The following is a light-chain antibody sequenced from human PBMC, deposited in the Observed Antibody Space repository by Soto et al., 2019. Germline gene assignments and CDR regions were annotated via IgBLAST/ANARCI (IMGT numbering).Light chain of an antibody. CDR2: DVS. CDR1: IGDIGSYNY. V-gene: IGLV2-14*03. Sequence: QSALTQPASVSGSPGQSITISCAGGIGDIGSYNYVSWYQQHPGKAPKLLIYDVSYRPSGISDRFSGSKSGNTASLTISGLQPEGEADYYCSSYGASSTLFGGGTKLTVL. CDR3: SSYGASSTL. J-gene: IGLJ3*02.